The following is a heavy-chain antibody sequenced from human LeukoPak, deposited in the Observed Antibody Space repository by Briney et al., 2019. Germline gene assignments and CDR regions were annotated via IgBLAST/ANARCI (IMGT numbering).Heavy chain of an antibody. CDR3: ARDNVGLVGYCSGGSCYSLDYYGMDV. CDR1: GFTFSSYW. J-gene: IGHJ6*02. Sequence: GGSLRLSCAASGFTFSSYWMHWVRQAPGKGLVWVSRINSDGSSTSYADSVKGRFTISRDNAKNTLYLQMNSLRAEDTAVYYCARDNVGLVGYCSGGSCYSLDYYGMDVWGQGTTVTVSS. D-gene: IGHD2-15*01. CDR2: INSDGSST. V-gene: IGHV3-74*01.